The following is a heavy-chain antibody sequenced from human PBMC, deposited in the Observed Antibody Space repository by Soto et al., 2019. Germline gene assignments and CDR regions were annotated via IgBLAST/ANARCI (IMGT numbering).Heavy chain of an antibody. CDR2: TYYRSKWYN. V-gene: IGHV6-1*01. CDR1: GDSVSSNSAA. Sequence: QSQTLSLTCAISGDSVSSNSAAWNWIRQSPSRGLEWLGRTYYRSKWYNDYAVSVKSRITINPDTSKNQFSLQLNSVTPEDTAVYYCARSNDRIVVVTARDAFDIWGQGTMVTVSS. J-gene: IGHJ3*02. D-gene: IGHD2-21*02. CDR3: ARSNDRIVVVTARDAFDI.